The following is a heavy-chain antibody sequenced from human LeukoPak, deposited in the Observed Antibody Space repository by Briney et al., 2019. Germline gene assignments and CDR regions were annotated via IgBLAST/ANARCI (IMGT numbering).Heavy chain of an antibody. CDR3: AKERGRFGESYYFDL. CDR2: ISGSDGRT. Sequence: GGSLRLSCAASGFTFSNYAMNWVRQAPGKGLEWVSAISGSDGRTYYADSVKGRFTISRDNSKNTLYLQVNSLRADDTAVYYCAKERGRFGESYYFDLWGQGTLATVSS. CDR1: GFTFSNYA. V-gene: IGHV3-23*01. J-gene: IGHJ4*02. D-gene: IGHD3-10*01.